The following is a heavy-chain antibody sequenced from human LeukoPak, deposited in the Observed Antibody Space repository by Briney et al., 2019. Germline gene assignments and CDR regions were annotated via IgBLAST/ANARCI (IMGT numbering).Heavy chain of an antibody. V-gene: IGHV3-30-3*01. J-gene: IGHJ4*02. CDR2: ISYDGSNK. CDR1: GFTFSSYA. CDR3: ARHGNYYGSGHYFDY. Sequence: GGSLRLSCAASGFTFSSYAMHWVRQAPGKGLEWVAVISYDGSNKYYADSVKGRFTISRDNSKNTLYLQMNSLRAEDTAVYYCARHGNYYGSGHYFDYWGQGTLVTVSS. D-gene: IGHD3-10*01.